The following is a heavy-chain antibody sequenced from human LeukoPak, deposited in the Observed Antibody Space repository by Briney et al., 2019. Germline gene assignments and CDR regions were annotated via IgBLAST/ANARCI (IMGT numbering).Heavy chain of an antibody. CDR3: ARTDYYDSSVIYYYALDI. D-gene: IGHD3-22*01. V-gene: IGHV4-59*01. CDR1: DGSISNYY. CDR2: IDNSGST. Sequence: SETLSLTCTVPDGSISNYYWSWVRQPPGKGLEWIAYIDNSGSTNYNPSLRSRVTISIDTSRNQFSLKLSSVTAADTAVYYCARTDYYDSSVIYYYALDIWGQGTRVTVSS. J-gene: IGHJ3*02.